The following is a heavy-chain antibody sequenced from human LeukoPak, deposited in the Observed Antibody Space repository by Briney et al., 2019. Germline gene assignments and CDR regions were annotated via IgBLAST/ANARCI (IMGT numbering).Heavy chain of an antibody. CDR1: GYSISSGYY. V-gene: IGHV4-38-2*01. Sequence: SETLSLTCAVSGYSISSGYYWGWIRQPPGKGLEWIGSIYHSGSTYYNPSLKSRVTISVDTSKNQFSLNLSSVTAADTAVYYCASLYCGGDCYYDYCGQGTLVTVSS. D-gene: IGHD2-21*01. CDR3: ASLYCGGDCYYDY. J-gene: IGHJ4*02. CDR2: IYHSGST.